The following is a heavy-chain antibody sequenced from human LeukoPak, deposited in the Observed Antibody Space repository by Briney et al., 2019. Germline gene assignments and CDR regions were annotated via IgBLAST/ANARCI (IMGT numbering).Heavy chain of an antibody. J-gene: IGHJ4*02. D-gene: IGHD1-26*01. CDR1: GASISSYY. Sequence: SETLSLTCTVSGASISSYYWSWIRQPPGKGLEWIGYISYSGSTNYNPSLKSRVTISADTSKNQVSLTLSSVTAADTAVYYCARDGRSGFYNYDYWGQGTLVTVSS. CDR2: ISYSGST. V-gene: IGHV4-59*12. CDR3: ARDGRSGFYNYDY.